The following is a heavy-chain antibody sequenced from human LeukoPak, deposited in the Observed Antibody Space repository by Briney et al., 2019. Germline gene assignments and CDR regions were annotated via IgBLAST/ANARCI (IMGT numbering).Heavy chain of an antibody. D-gene: IGHD6-19*01. Sequence: MPSETLSLTCSVSGGSISSSSYYWGWIRQPPGKGLEWIGSIYYSVSTDSTRSLKSRVTISIDTSKSQLSLKVSSVTAADTAVYYCARHFGAVAGTFDYWGQGTLVTVSS. CDR3: ARHFGAVAGTFDY. CDR1: GGSISSSSYY. CDR2: IYYSVST. V-gene: IGHV4-39*01. J-gene: IGHJ4*02.